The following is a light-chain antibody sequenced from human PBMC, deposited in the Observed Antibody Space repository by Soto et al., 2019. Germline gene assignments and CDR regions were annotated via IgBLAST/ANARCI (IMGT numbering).Light chain of an antibody. CDR3: QTWGTGLWV. CDR1: SGHSSYA. J-gene: IGLJ3*02. V-gene: IGLV4-69*01. CDR2: LNSDGSH. Sequence: QAVLTQSPSASASLGASVKLTCTLSSGHSSYAIAWHQQQPEKGPRYLMKLNSDGSHSKGDGIPDRLSGSSSGAERYLTISSLQSEDEADYYCQTWGTGLWVFGGGTKLTVL.